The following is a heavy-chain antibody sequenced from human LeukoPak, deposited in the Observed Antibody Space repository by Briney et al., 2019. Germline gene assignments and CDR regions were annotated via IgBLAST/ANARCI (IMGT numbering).Heavy chain of an antibody. Sequence: SETLSLTCTVSGGSIRSYYWSWIRQPPGKGLEWIGYIYSSGSTNYNPSLKSRVTISVDTSKNQFSLKLTSVTAADTAVYYCARAYYCGSGSYGLDYWGQGTLVTVSS. CDR3: ARAYYCGSGSYGLDY. J-gene: IGHJ4*02. D-gene: IGHD3-10*01. CDR1: GGSIRSYY. CDR2: IYSSGST. V-gene: IGHV4-59*01.